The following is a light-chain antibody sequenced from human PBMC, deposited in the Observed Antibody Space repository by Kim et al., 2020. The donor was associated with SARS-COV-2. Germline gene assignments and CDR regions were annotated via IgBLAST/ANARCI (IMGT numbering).Light chain of an antibody. CDR2: DVN. CDR3: SSFTTTTGYV. V-gene: IGLV2-14*03. J-gene: IGLJ1*01. CDR1: RSDVGGYNL. Sequence: QSALTQPPSVSGSPGQSITISCTGTRSDVGGYNLVSWYQQCPGKAPKLIMSDVNKRPSGVSSRFSGSKSGNTASLTISGLQPDDEADYFCSSFTTTTGYVFGTGTKVTVL.